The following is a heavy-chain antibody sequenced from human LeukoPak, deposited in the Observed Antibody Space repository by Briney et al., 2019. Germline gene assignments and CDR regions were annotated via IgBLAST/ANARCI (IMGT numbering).Heavy chain of an antibody. Sequence: PSETLSLTCAVFGGSFSGYPWTWIRQPPGKGLEWIGKISDSGSANYNPSLKSRVTISVHASGNKFSLELSSATAADTAVYYCARGRTGENTYVGGYYYMDVWGKGTTVIVSS. J-gene: IGHJ6*03. V-gene: IGHV4-34*01. CDR3: ARGRTGENTYVGGYYYMDV. CDR1: GGSFSGYP. D-gene: IGHD4-17*01. CDR2: ISDSGSA.